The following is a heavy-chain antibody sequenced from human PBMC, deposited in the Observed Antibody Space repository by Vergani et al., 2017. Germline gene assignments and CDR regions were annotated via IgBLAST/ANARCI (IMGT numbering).Heavy chain of an antibody. Sequence: QVQLQESGPGLVRPSETLSLTCTVSGGSLSGYYWNWIRQTPGEGLEWIGYVEDSGYFNYNPSLKTRVSMSSDTSNNQFSLLLSSVTVADTAVYYCARSIVGRKPPGYFDNWGQGTLVTVSS. D-gene: IGHD1-14*01. CDR3: ARSIVGRKPPGYFDN. CDR2: VEDSGYF. CDR1: GGSLSGYY. J-gene: IGHJ4*02. V-gene: IGHV4-59*01.